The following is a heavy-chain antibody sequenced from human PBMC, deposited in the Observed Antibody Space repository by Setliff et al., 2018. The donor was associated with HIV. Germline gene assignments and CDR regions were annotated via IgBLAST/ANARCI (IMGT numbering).Heavy chain of an antibody. CDR2: IIPMYGVT. CDR1: GGTFSSYV. Sequence: SVKVSCRASGGTFSSYVISWVRQAPGQGPEWMGGIIPMYGVTNYAQKFQGRVTITTDESTSTAYMELSSLRSEDTAVYYCALPYCSGGNCWSSASLPPAGWFDPWGQGTLVTVSS. D-gene: IGHD2-15*01. V-gene: IGHV1-69*05. CDR3: ALPYCSGGNCWSSASLPPAGWFDP. J-gene: IGHJ5*02.